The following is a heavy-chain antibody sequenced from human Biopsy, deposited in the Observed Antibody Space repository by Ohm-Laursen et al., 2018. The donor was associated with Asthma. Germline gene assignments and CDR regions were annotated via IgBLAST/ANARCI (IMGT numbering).Heavy chain of an antibody. J-gene: IGHJ6*02. CDR1: GYTFNSAG. D-gene: IGHD3-10*01. V-gene: IGHV1-18*01. Sequence: SSVKVSCKTSGYTFNSAGITWVRQAPGQGLEWMGWISVYNGNTKVAQKLQDRVTMITDTSTSTAYMELRSLRSDDTAVYFCARAVDYSHYYGIDVWGQGTTATVS. CDR3: ARAVDYSHYYGIDV. CDR2: ISVYNGNT.